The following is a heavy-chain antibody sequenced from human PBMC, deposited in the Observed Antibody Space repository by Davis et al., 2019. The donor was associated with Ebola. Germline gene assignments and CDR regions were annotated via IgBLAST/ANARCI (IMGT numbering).Heavy chain of an antibody. V-gene: IGHV4-4*07. CDR2: IYTSGST. CDR1: GGSISSYY. D-gene: IGHD4-17*01. J-gene: IGHJ4*02. Sequence: SETLSLTCTVSGGSISSYYWSWIRQPAGKGLEWIGHIYTSGSTNYNPSLKSRVTISVDTSKTQFSLKVSSVTAADTAVYYCARADGDYVHFDYWGQGTLVTVSS. CDR3: ARADGDYVHFDY.